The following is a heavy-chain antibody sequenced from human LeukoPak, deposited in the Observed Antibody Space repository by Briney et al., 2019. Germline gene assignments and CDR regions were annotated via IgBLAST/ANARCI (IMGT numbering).Heavy chain of an antibody. CDR3: ARRRAAQASCWFDP. CDR2: INHSGST. J-gene: IGHJ5*02. CDR1: GGSFSGYY. Sequence: PSETLSLTCAVYGGSFSGYYWRWIRQPPGKGLEWIGEINHSGSTNYNPSLKSRVTISVDTSKNQFSLKLSSVTAADTAVYYCARRRAAQASCWFDPWGQGTLVTVSS. D-gene: IGHD6-6*01. V-gene: IGHV4-34*01.